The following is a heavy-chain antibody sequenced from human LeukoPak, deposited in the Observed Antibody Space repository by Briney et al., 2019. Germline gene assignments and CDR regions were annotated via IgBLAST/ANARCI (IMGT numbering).Heavy chain of an antibody. CDR2: INHSGST. V-gene: IGHV4-34*01. D-gene: IGHD2-8*01. CDR1: GGSFSGYY. J-gene: IGHJ5*02. CDR3: ARGFSGCTNGVCPTINWFDP. Sequence: SETLSLTCAVYGGSFSGYYWSWIRQPPGKGLEWIGEINHSGSTNYNPSLKSRVTISVDTSKNQFSLKLSSVTAADTAVYYCARGFSGCTNGVCPTINWFDPRGQGTLVTVSS.